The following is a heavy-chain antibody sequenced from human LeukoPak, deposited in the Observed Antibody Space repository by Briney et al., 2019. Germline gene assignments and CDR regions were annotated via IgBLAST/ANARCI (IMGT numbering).Heavy chain of an antibody. J-gene: IGHJ4*02. Sequence: SSETLSLTCTVSGGSISSSSYYWGWIRQPPGKGLEWIGSIYYSGSTYYNPSLKSRVTISVDTSKNQFSLKLSSVTAADTAEYYCASLRYFDWLLSGIIDYWGQGTLVTVSS. CDR2: IYYSGST. CDR1: GGSISSSSYY. V-gene: IGHV4-39*01. D-gene: IGHD3-9*01. CDR3: ASLRYFDWLLSGIIDY.